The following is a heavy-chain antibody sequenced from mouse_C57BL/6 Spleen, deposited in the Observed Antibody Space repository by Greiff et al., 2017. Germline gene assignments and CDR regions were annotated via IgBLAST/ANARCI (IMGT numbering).Heavy chain of an antibody. D-gene: IGHD2-5*01. CDR3: ARYYSNPYFDY. J-gene: IGHJ2*01. Sequence: QVQLKQSGAELVKPGASVKISCKASGYAFSSYWMNWVKQRPGKGLEWIGQIYPGDGDTNYNGKFKGKATLTADKSSSTAYMQLSSLTSEDSAVYFCARYYSNPYFDYWGQGTTLTVSS. V-gene: IGHV1-80*01. CDR2: IYPGDGDT. CDR1: GYAFSSYW.